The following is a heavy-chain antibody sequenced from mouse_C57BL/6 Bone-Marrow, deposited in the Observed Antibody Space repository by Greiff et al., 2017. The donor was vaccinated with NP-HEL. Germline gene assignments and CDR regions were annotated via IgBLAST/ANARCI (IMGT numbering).Heavy chain of an antibody. V-gene: IGHV3-6*01. J-gene: IGHJ3*01. CDR3: ARDRLDPFAY. D-gene: IGHD4-1*01. CDR1: GYSITSGYY. Sequence: EVQVVESGPGLVKPSQSLSLTCSVTGYSITSGYYWNWIRQFPGNKLEWMGYISYDGSNNYNPSLKNRISITRDTSKNQFFLKLNSVTTEDTATYYCARDRLDPFAYWGQGTLVTVSA. CDR2: ISYDGSN.